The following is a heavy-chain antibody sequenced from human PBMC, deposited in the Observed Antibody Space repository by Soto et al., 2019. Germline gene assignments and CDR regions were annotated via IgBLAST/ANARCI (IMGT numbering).Heavy chain of an antibody. CDR3: ARDPRGLYNWNYVSGMDV. V-gene: IGHV4-59*01. CDR2: IYYSGST. Sequence: SETLSLTCTVSGGSISSYYWSWIRQPPGKGLEWIGYIYYSGSTNYNPSLKSRVTISVDTSKNQFPLKLSSVTAADTAVYYCARDPRGLYNWNYVSGMDVWGQGTTVTVSS. CDR1: GGSISSYY. J-gene: IGHJ6*02. D-gene: IGHD1-7*01.